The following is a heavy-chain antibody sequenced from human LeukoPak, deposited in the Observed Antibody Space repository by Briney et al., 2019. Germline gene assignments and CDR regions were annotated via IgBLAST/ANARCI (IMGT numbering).Heavy chain of an antibody. Sequence: PSETLSLTCTVYGGSISIYYWSWIRQPPGKGLEWIGYIYYSGSTNYNPSLKSRVTISVDTSKNQFSLKLSSVTAADTAVYYCARDTGSYGSGSYGYAFDIWGQGTMVTVSS. CDR3: ARDTGSYGSGSYGYAFDI. V-gene: IGHV4-59*12. CDR1: GGSISIYY. J-gene: IGHJ3*02. D-gene: IGHD3-10*01. CDR2: IYYSGST.